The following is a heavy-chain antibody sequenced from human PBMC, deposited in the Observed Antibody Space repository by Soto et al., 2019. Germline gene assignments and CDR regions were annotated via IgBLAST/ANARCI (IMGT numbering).Heavy chain of an antibody. J-gene: IGHJ5*02. CDR1: GGSIISGDYY. CDR2: IYYSGST. Sequence: SETLSLTCTVSGGSIISGDYYWIWIRQPPGKGLEWIGYIYYSGSTYYNPSLKSRVTISVDTSKNQFSLKLSSVTAADTAVYYCARIINIVVVPAARGWFDPWGQGTLVTVSS. D-gene: IGHD2-2*01. CDR3: ARIINIVVVPAARGWFDP. V-gene: IGHV4-30-4*01.